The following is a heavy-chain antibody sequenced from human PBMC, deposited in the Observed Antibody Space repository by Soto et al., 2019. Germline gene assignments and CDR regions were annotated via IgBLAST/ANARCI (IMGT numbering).Heavy chain of an antibody. J-gene: IGHJ5*02. Sequence: GGSLRLSCAASGFTFSSYEMNWVRQAPGKGLEWVSYISSSGSTIYYADSVKGRFTISRDNAKNSLYLQMNSLRAEDTAVYYCARVGGTGTGWFDPWGQGTLVTVSS. CDR3: ARVGGTGTGWFDP. CDR1: GFTFSSYE. V-gene: IGHV3-48*03. D-gene: IGHD1-7*01. CDR2: ISSSGSTI.